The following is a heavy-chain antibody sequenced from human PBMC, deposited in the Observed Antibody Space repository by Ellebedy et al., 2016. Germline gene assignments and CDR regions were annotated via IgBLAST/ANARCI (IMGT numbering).Heavy chain of an antibody. CDR2: ISSSSSTI. CDR1: GFTFSSYS. J-gene: IGHJ4*02. CDR3: AKGRTTVGNYYFDY. Sequence: GGSLRLXXAASGFTFSSYSMNWVRQAPGKGLEWVSYISSSSSTIYYADSVKGRFTISRDNAKNSLYLQMNSLRAEDTALYYCAKGRTTVGNYYFDYWGQGTLVTVSS. D-gene: IGHD4-23*01. V-gene: IGHV3-48*04.